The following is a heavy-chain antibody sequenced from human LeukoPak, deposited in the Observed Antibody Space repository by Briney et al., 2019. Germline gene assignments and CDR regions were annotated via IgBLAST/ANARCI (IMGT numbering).Heavy chain of an antibody. CDR1: GGSFSGYY. J-gene: IGHJ4*02. CDR3: ARVNLMLDY. V-gene: IGHV4-34*01. D-gene: IGHD1-14*01. Sequence: SETLSLTCAVYGGSFSGYYWSWIRQPPGKGLEWIGEINHSGSTNYNPSLKSRVTISVDTYKNQFSLKLSSVTAADTAVYYCARVNLMLDYWGQGTLVTVSS. CDR2: INHSGST.